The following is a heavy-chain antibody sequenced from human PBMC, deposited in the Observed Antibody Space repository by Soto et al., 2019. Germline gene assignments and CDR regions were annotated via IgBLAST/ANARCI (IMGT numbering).Heavy chain of an antibody. J-gene: IGHJ4*02. D-gene: IGHD2-21*02. Sequence: GASVKVSCKASGYTFTNYYLHWVRQAPGQGLEWMGGIIPIFGTANYAQKFQGRVTITADESTSTAYMELSSLGSEDTAVYYCAREMTAPYYFDYWGQGTLVTVSS. CDR2: IIPIFGTA. V-gene: IGHV1-69*13. CDR3: AREMTAPYYFDY. CDR1: GYTFTNYY.